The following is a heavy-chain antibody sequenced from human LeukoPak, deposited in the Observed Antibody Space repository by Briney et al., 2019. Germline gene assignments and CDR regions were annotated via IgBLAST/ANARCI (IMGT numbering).Heavy chain of an antibody. CDR2: IRSKANSYAT. Sequence: GGSLRLSCAASGFTFSGSAMQWVRQASGKGLEWVGRIRSKANSYATAYAASEKGRFTISRDDSKSAAYMQMNSLKTEDTAVYYSTRLPLPGYDILTGTYDYWGQGTLVTVSS. J-gene: IGHJ4*02. V-gene: IGHV3-73*01. CDR3: TRLPLPGYDILTGTYDY. CDR1: GFTFSGSA. D-gene: IGHD3-9*01.